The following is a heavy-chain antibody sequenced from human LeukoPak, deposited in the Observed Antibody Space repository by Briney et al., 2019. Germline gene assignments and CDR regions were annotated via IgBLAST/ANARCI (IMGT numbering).Heavy chain of an antibody. CDR1: GFTFSSYA. J-gene: IGHJ2*01. Sequence: GGSLRLSCAASGFTFSSYAMHWVRQAPGKGLEWVAVISYDGSNKYYADSVKGRFTISRDNSKNTLYLQMNSLRAEDTAVYYCARSGGTGLHWYFDLWGRGTLVTVSS. CDR2: ISYDGSNK. CDR3: ARSGGTGLHWYFDL. V-gene: IGHV3-30-3*01. D-gene: IGHD1-14*01.